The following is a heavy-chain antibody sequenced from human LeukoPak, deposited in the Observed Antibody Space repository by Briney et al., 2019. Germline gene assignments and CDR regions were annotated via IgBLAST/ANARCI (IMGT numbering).Heavy chain of an antibody. D-gene: IGHD4-17*01. Sequence: PSETLSLTCAVYGGSFSGYYWSWIRQPPGKGLEWIGEISHSGSTNYNPSLKSRVTISVDTSKNQFSLKLSSVTAADTAVYYCASDDYGAHGGYYFDYWGQGTLVTVSS. CDR3: ASDDYGAHGGYYFDY. J-gene: IGHJ4*02. V-gene: IGHV4-34*01. CDR1: GGSFSGYY. CDR2: ISHSGST.